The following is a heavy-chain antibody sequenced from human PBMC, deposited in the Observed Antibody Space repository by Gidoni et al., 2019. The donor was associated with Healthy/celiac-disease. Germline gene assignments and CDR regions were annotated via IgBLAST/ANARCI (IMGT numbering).Heavy chain of an antibody. Sequence: QVQLVESGGGVVQPGRSLRLSCAASGFTFSSYGMHWVRQAPGKGLEWVAFISYDGSNKYYADSVKGRFTIFRDNSKNTLYLQMNSLRAEDTAVYYCANDVDTVPFDYWGQGTLVTVSS. D-gene: IGHD5-18*01. CDR1: GFTFSSYG. CDR2: ISYDGSNK. J-gene: IGHJ4*02. CDR3: ANDVDTVPFDY. V-gene: IGHV3-30*18.